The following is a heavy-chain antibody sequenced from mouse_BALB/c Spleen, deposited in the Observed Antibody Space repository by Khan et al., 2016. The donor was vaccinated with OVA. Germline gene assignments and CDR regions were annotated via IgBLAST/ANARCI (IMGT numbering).Heavy chain of an antibody. Sequence: VQLKQSGAELVKPGASVKLSCTVSGFNIKDTYMHWVKQRPDQGLEWIGRIDPANGNTEYDPKFQGKATITADTSSNTVYLHLSSLTSEDTAVYYCARWPRGYWGQGTTLTVSS. V-gene: IGHV14-3*02. CDR1: GFNIKDTY. J-gene: IGHJ2*01. CDR2: IDPANGNT. CDR3: ARWPRGY.